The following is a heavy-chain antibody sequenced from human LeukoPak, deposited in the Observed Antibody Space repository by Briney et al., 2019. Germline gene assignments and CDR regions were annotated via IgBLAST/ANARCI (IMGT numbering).Heavy chain of an antibody. D-gene: IGHD3-9*01. CDR3: ARGDYDILTGSKYFQH. V-gene: IGHV4-59*01. CDR1: GGSFSGYY. CDR2: IYYSGST. Sequence: SETLSLTCAVYGGSFSGYYWSWIRQPPGKGLEWIGYIYYSGSTNYNPSLKSRVTISVDTSKNQFSLKLSSVTAADTAMYYCARGDYDILTGSKYFQHWGQGTLVTVSS. J-gene: IGHJ1*01.